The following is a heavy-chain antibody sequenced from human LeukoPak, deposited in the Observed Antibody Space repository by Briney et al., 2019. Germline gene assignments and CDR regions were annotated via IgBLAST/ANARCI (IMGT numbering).Heavy chain of an antibody. V-gene: IGHV4-4*07. CDR1: GASISYYY. D-gene: IGHD1-26*01. CDR3: ARTPVGATFWFDP. J-gene: IGHJ5*02. Sequence: SETLSLTCTVSGASISYYYWSWIRQPAGKGLEWIGRIYTIGSTIYNPSLKSRVSLSVDTSKNQFSLKLYSVAAADTAVYYCARTPVGATFWFDPWGQGTLVTVSS. CDR2: IYTIGST.